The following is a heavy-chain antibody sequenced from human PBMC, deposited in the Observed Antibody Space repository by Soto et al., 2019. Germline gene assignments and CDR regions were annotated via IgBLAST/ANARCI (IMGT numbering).Heavy chain of an antibody. CDR1: GASVSSYF. CDR2: IYNSGRT. Sequence: SETLSLTCTVSGASVSSYFWSWVRQPPGKGLEWIGYIYNSGRTNYNPPLKSRVTISLDTSDNDFSLRLTSLTAADTAVYYCARVHSGWSSGHGLDVWGQGTTVTVSS. J-gene: IGHJ6*02. D-gene: IGHD6-19*01. V-gene: IGHV4-59*02. CDR3: ARVHSGWSSGHGLDV.